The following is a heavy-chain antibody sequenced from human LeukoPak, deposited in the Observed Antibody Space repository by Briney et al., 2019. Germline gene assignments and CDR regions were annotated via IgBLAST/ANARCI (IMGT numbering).Heavy chain of an antibody. D-gene: IGHD6-19*01. CDR2: ISAYNGNT. V-gene: IGHV1-18*01. Sequence: GASVKVSXKASGYTFSSYGISWVRQAPGQGLEWIGWISAYNGNTNYEQKFQGRVTMTTDTSTSTAYMELRSLRSDDTAVYYCARADIRAIASSGWYGFDYWGQGTLVTVSS. CDR1: GYTFSSYG. J-gene: IGHJ4*02. CDR3: ARADIRAIASSGWYGFDY.